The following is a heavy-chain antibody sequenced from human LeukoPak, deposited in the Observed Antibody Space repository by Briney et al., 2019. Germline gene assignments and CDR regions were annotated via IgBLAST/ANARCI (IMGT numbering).Heavy chain of an antibody. CDR2: ISSSSSTI. Sequence: GGSLRLSCAASGFTFSSYSMNWVRQAPGKGLEWVSYISSSSSTIYYADSVKGRFTISRDNAKNTLYLQMNSLRAEDTAVYYCARDPARYYDFWSGFDIWGQGTMVTVSS. D-gene: IGHD3-3*01. CDR3: ARDPARYYDFWSGFDI. V-gene: IGHV3-48*04. J-gene: IGHJ3*02. CDR1: GFTFSSYS.